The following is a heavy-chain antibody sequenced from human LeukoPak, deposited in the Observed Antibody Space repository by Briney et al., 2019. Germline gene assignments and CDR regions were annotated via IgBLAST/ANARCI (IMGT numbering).Heavy chain of an antibody. CDR3: ARGGSRGSLDN. CDR1: GFTFENYW. Sequence: GGSLRLSCAASGFTFENYWMIWVRQAPGKGLEWVAHIKEGGSEKYYADSVEGRFTISRDNAKNSQYLEMNGLRVEDTAVYYCARGGSRGSLDNWGQGALVTVSS. CDR2: IKEGGSEK. J-gene: IGHJ4*02. V-gene: IGHV3-7*04. D-gene: IGHD1-26*01.